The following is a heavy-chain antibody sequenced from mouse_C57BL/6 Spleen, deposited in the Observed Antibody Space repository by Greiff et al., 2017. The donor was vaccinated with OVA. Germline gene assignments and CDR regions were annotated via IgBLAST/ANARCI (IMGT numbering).Heavy chain of an antibody. CDR3: ARMKGASTMITYFDV. V-gene: IGHV8-8*01. Sequence: QVTLKESGPGILQPSQTLSLTCSFSGFSLSTFGMGVGWIRQPSGKGLEWLAHIWWDDDKYYYPAPKSRLTISKDTSKNQVFLKIANVDTANTATYYCARMKGASTMITYFDVWGTGTTVTVSS. CDR1: GFSLSTFGMG. CDR2: IWWDDDK. D-gene: IGHD2-4*01. J-gene: IGHJ1*03.